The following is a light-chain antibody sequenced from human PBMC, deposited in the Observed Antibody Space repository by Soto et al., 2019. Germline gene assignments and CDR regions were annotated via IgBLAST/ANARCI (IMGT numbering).Light chain of an antibody. V-gene: IGKV1-27*01. Sequence: DIQMTQSPSSLSASVGDRVTITCRASQDISNYLAWYQQKPGKSPKLLIHGATTLESGVPSRFSGSGSGTDFTLTISSLQPEDVASYYCQKYNSAPPLTFGGGTKVQIK. CDR3: QKYNSAPPLT. J-gene: IGKJ4*01. CDR1: QDISNY. CDR2: GAT.